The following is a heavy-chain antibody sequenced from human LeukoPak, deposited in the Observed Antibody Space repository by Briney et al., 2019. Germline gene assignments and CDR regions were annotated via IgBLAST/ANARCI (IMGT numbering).Heavy chain of an antibody. CDR2: IIPILGIA. V-gene: IGHV1-69*04. CDR3: ARLLLPEFDFDY. Sequence: GASVEVSCKASGGTFSSYAISWVRQAPGQGLEWMGRIIPILGIANYAQKFQGRVTITADKSTSTAYMELSSLRSEDTAVYYCARLLLPEFDFDYWGQGTLVTVSS. J-gene: IGHJ4*02. D-gene: IGHD3-10*01. CDR1: GGTFSSYA.